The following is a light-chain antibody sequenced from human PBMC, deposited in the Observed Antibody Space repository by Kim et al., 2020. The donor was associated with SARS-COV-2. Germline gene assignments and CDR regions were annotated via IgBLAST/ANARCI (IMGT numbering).Light chain of an antibody. V-gene: IGKV3-15*01. CDR1: QSVSSN. CDR3: QQYSNWPYT. Sequence: EIVMTRSPATLSVSPGERATLSCRASQSVSSNLAWYHQKPGQAPRLLISGASTRATGIPARFSGTGSGTEFTLTISSLQSEDFAVYYCQQYSNWPYTFGQGTKLEI. CDR2: GAS. J-gene: IGKJ2*01.